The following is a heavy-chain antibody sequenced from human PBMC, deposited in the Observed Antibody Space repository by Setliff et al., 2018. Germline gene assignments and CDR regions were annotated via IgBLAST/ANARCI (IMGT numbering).Heavy chain of an antibody. V-gene: IGHV3-33*08. Sequence: GGSLRLSCAASGFTFSTYRMHWVRQAPGKGLEWVAVIWDDGGNKYHADSVKGRFTISRDNSKNTLYLQMNSLRAEDTAVYYCARGIVVVPAALDVWGKGTTVTVSS. CDR1: GFTFSTYR. CDR2: IWDDGGNK. J-gene: IGHJ6*04. CDR3: ARGIVVVPAALDV. D-gene: IGHD2-2*01.